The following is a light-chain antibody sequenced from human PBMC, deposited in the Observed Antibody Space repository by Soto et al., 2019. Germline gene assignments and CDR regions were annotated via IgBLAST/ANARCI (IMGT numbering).Light chain of an antibody. CDR3: KQYDKWPLT. V-gene: IGKV3-20*01. Sequence: EIVLTQSPGTLSLSPGERVTLSCRASQSVSSAYLAWYQQKPGQAPRLLIYGASTRPTGIQARFSGSGSGADFTLTIRSLQSEDFAVYYCKQYDKWPLTFGGGTKVDIK. J-gene: IGKJ4*01. CDR2: GAS. CDR1: QSVSSAY.